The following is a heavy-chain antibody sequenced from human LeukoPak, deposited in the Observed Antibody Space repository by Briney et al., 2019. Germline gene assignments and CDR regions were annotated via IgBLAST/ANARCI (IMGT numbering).Heavy chain of an antibody. CDR3: ARGPSYGGFDY. CDR1: GYTFTFYY. J-gene: IGHJ4*02. V-gene: IGHV1-2*02. Sequence: ASVKVSCKVSGYTFTFYYLHWVRQAPRQGFEWMGWMNPNNGVTKYAEKFQGRVTMTRDTSLTTAYMDLSSLKSDDTAVYYCARGPSYGGFDYWGQGSLVTVSS. CDR2: MNPNNGVT. D-gene: IGHD4-23*01.